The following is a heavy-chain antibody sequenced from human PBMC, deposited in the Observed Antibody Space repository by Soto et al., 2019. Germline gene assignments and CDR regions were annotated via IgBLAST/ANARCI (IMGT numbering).Heavy chain of an antibody. CDR2: IYYSGST. D-gene: IGHD3-10*01. Sequence: LSLTCTVSGGSISRGDYYWSWIRQPPGKGLEWIGYIYYSGSTYYNPSLKSRVTISVDTSKNQFSLKLSSVTAADMAVYYCATGKEGSGNYYDYWGQGTLVTVSS. CDR1: GGSISRGDYY. V-gene: IGHV4-30-4*01. J-gene: IGHJ4*02. CDR3: ATGKEGSGNYYDY.